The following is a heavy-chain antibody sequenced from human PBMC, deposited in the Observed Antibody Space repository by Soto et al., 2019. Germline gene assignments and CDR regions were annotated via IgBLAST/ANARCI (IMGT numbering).Heavy chain of an antibody. V-gene: IGHV1-18*01. CDR2: ISAYNGNT. Sequence: ASVKVSCKASGYTFTSYGISWVRQAPGQGLEWMGWISAYNGNTNYAQKLQGRVTMTTDTSTSTAYMELRSLRSDDTAVYYCARDREYQLLNAFDIWGQGTMVTVSS. J-gene: IGHJ3*02. D-gene: IGHD2-2*01. CDR1: GYTFTSYG. CDR3: ARDREYQLLNAFDI.